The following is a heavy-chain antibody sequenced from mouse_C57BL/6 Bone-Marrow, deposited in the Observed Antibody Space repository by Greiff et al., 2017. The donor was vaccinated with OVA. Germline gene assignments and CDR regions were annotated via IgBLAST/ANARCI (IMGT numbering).Heavy chain of an antibody. J-gene: IGHJ3*01. CDR2: IRSKSNNYAT. CDR3: VRQDSNYVFAY. V-gene: IGHV10-1*01. CDR1: GFSFNTYA. Sequence: EVKLVESGGGLVQPKGSLKLSCAASGFSFNTYAMNWVRQAPGKGLEWVARIRSKSNNYATYYADSVKDRFTISRDDSESMLYLQMNNLKTDDTAMYYCVRQDSNYVFAYWGQGTLVTVSA. D-gene: IGHD2-5*01.